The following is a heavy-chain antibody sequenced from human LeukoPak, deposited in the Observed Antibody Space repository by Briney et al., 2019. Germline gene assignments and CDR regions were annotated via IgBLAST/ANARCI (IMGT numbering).Heavy chain of an antibody. CDR3: ARGPEDYYYYYMDV. V-gene: IGHV1-69*13. CDR2: IIPIFGTA. J-gene: IGHJ6*03. Sequence: ASVKVSCKASGGTFSSYAISWVRQAPGQGLEWMGGIIPIFGTANYAQKFQGRVTITADESTSTAYMELSSLRSEDTAVYYCARGPEDYYYYYMDVWGKGTTVTISS. CDR1: GGTFSSYA. D-gene: IGHD1-14*01.